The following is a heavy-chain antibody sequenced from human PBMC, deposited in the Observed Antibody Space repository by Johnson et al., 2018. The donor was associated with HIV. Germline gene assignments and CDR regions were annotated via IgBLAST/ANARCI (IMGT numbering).Heavy chain of an antibody. CDR1: GFTF. CDR2: IWCGGSNK. D-gene: IGHD3-16*01. J-gene: IGHJ3*02. V-gene: IGHV3-33*01. Sequence: QVYLVESGGGVVQPGRSLRLSCAASGFTFRQAPGRGLEWEALIWCGGSNKYNADSVKGRFTISRDISKNTLYLQMNSLRAEDTAVYYCARGLTGEQVDIWGQGTMVTVSS. CDR3: ARGLTGEQVDI.